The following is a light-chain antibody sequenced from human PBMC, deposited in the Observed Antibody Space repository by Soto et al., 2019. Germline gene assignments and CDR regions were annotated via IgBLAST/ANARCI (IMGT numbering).Light chain of an antibody. CDR3: QQFYDTAGT. J-gene: IGKJ1*01. Sequence: DIVMTQSPDSLSVSLGERATINCKSSQSVLYSSNNKNYLAWYQQKPGQPPKLLINWASSRESGVPDRFSGGGSGTDFTLTISSLQAEDVAVYYCQQFYDTAGTFGQGTKVEIK. V-gene: IGKV4-1*01. CDR1: QSVLYSSNNKNY. CDR2: WAS.